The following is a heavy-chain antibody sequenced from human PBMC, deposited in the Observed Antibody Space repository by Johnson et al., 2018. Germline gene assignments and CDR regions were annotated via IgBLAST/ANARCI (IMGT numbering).Heavy chain of an antibody. V-gene: IGHV3-21*01. CDR3: AADTAMDYYYYYMDV. D-gene: IGHD5-18*01. Sequence: VQLLETGGGLVKXGGSLRLXCAASGFTFSSYSMNWVRQAPGTGLEWVSSISSSSSYIYYADSVKGRFTISRDNAKNSLYLQMNSLRAEDTAVYYWAADTAMDYYYYYMDVWGKGTTVTVSS. CDR2: ISSSSSYI. CDR1: GFTFSSYS. J-gene: IGHJ6*03.